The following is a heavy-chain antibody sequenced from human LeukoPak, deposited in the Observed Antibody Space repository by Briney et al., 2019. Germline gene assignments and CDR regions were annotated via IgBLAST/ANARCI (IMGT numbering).Heavy chain of an antibody. CDR2: ISGSGGST. CDR3: AKGPYSGSLATAY. D-gene: IGHD6-13*01. V-gene: IGHV3-23*01. CDR1: GFTFSSYA. J-gene: IGHJ4*02. Sequence: GSLRLSWASSGFTFSSYAMSWVRQAPGKGLEWGSAISGSGGSTYYADSVKGRFTISRDNSKNTLYLQMNSLRAEDTAVYYCAKGPYSGSLATAYCGQGTLVTVSS.